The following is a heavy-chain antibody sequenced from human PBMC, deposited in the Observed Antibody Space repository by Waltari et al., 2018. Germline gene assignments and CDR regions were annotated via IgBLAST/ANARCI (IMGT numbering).Heavy chain of an antibody. V-gene: IGHV1-24*01. CDR3: AAVMTFGGVVYNYFDY. Sequence: QVQLVQSGAEVKKPGASVKVSCELSGYRLTELYIHWVRQVPGKGLEWMGNLDPEDGEPVYAQKFQGRVSMTEDTETNTAYMELTSLTSEDTALYFCAAVMTFGGVVYNYFDYWGQGTLVTVSS. D-gene: IGHD3-16*01. CDR2: LDPEDGEP. CDR1: GYRLTELY. J-gene: IGHJ4*02.